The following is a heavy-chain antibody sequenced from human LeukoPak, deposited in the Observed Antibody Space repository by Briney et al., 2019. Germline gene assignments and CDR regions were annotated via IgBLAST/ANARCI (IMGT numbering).Heavy chain of an antibody. J-gene: IGHJ4*02. CDR2: ISNSGSYI. V-gene: IGHV3-11*04. D-gene: IGHD6-13*01. CDR3: ARDAGYSSPDY. CDR1: GFTFSDYY. Sequence: GGSLRLSCAASGFTFSDYYMSWIRQAPGKGLEWVSSISNSGSYIYYADSVKGRFTMSRDNAKNSLFLQMNSLRAEDMAVYYCARDAGYSSPDYWGQGTLVTVSS.